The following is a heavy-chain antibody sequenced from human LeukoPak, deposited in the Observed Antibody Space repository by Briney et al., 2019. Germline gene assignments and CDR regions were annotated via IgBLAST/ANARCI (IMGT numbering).Heavy chain of an antibody. CDR1: RFTFNDYG. CDR3: AKDQTRYCSSISCSGGFDS. CDR2: IRYDGSNK. D-gene: IGHD2-2*01. V-gene: IGHV3-30*02. Sequence: PGGSLRLSCAASRFTFNDYGMHWVRQAPGKGLEWVAFIRYDGSNKYYADSVKGRFTISRDNSKNTLCLQMNSLRAEDTAVYYCAKDQTRYCSSISCSGGFDSWGQGTPVTVSS. J-gene: IGHJ4*02.